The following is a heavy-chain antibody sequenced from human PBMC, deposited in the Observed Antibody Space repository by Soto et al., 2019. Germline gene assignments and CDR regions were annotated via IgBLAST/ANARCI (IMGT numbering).Heavy chain of an antibody. V-gene: IGHV3-30*18. CDR2: ISYDGSNK. CDR3: AKDASYGMDV. J-gene: IGHJ6*02. Sequence: QVQLVESGGGVVQPGRSPRLSCAASGFTFSSYGMHWVRQAPGKGLEWVAVISYDGSNKYYADSVKGRFTISRDNSKNTLYLQMNSLRAEDTAVYYCAKDASYGMDVWGQGTTVTVSS. CDR1: GFTFSSYG.